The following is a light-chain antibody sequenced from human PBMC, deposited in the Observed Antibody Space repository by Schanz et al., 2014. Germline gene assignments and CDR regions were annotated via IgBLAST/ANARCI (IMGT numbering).Light chain of an antibody. CDR3: QQYGSSPRT. V-gene: IGKV3-20*01. Sequence: ETVLTQSPGALSLSPGERATLSCRASQTVSSSYLAWYQQKPGQAPRLLIYGASSRAPGISARFSGSGSGTDFTLTISRLEPEDFAVYYCQQYGSSPRTFGQGTRLEIK. CDR1: QTVSSSY. J-gene: IGKJ5*01. CDR2: GAS.